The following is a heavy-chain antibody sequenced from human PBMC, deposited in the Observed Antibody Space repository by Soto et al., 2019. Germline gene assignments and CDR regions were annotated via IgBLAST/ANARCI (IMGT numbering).Heavy chain of an antibody. D-gene: IGHD3-16*02. Sequence: QVQLVESGGGVVQPGRSLRLSCAASGFTFSSYGMHWVRQAPGKGLEWVAVISYDGSNKYYADSVKGRFTISRDNSKNTLYLQMNSLRAEDTAVYYCAKDPSPRRGVGELSPWGQGTLVTVSS. CDR1: GFTFSSYG. CDR3: AKDPSPRRGVGELSP. CDR2: ISYDGSNK. J-gene: IGHJ5*02. V-gene: IGHV3-30*18.